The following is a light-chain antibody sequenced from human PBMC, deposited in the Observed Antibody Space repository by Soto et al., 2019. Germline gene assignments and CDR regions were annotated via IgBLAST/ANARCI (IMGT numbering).Light chain of an antibody. J-gene: IGLJ1*01. CDR3: SSYTSDSSYV. Sequence: QSSLTQPASVSGSPGQSITISCTGTISDVVLYDYVSWYQQHPGKAPQLMIYAVSNRPSGVSNRFSASKSGNTASLFISGLQAEDEADYYCSSYTSDSSYVFGSGTKVTVL. V-gene: IGLV2-14*01. CDR2: AVS. CDR1: ISDVVLYDY.